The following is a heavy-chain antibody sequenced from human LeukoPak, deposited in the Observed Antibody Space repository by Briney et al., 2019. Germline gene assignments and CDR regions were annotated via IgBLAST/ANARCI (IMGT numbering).Heavy chain of an antibody. Sequence: SVTVSCKASGGTFSSYAISWVRQAPGQGLEWMGGIIPIFGTANYAQKFQGRVTITADESTSTAYMELSSLRSEDTAVYYCARESIAVADNYYYYGMDVWGQGTTVTVSS. CDR3: ARESIAVADNYYYYGMDV. V-gene: IGHV1-69*13. CDR2: IIPIFGTA. CDR1: GGTFSSYA. D-gene: IGHD6-19*01. J-gene: IGHJ6*02.